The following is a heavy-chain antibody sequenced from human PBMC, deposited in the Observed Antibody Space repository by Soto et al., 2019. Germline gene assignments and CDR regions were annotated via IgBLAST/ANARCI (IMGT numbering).Heavy chain of an antibody. D-gene: IGHD6-13*01. CDR3: ARRDSSSWYGIDY. J-gene: IGHJ4*02. CDR2: IDPSDSYT. Sequence: GESLKISCKGSGYSFTSYWISWVRQTPGKGLEWMGRIDPSDSYTNYSPSFQGHVTISADKSISTAYLQWSSLKASDTAMYYCARRDSSSWYGIDYWGQGTLVTVSS. CDR1: GYSFTSYW. V-gene: IGHV5-10-1*01.